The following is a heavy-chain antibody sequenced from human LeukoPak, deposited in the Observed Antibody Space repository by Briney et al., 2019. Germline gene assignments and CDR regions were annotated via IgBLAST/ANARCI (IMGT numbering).Heavy chain of an antibody. V-gene: IGHV3-48*01. J-gene: IGHJ4*02. Sequence: GGSLRLSCAASGFTFSTYTMNWVRQAPGKGLEWFSYISSGSNTIYYADSVKGRFTISRDNSKNTLYLQMNSLRAEDTAVYYCAKDSPIYCTNGVCSKFDYWGQGTLVTVSS. CDR2: ISSGSNTI. D-gene: IGHD2-8*01. CDR1: GFTFSTYT. CDR3: AKDSPIYCTNGVCSKFDY.